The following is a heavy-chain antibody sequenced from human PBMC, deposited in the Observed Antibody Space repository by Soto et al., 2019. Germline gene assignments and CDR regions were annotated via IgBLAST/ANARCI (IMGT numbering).Heavy chain of an antibody. J-gene: IGHJ4*02. CDR2: IWHDGSNQ. CDR1: GFTFTSYG. Sequence: QVQLVESGGGVVQPGRSLRLSCAESGFTFTSYGMQWVRQAPGKGLEWVAVIWHDGSNQYYADSVKGRFTISRDNSNNTLYMQLNSLRAEDTAVYYCARERGQIDYWGQGTLVTVSS. CDR3: ARERGQIDY. V-gene: IGHV3-33*01.